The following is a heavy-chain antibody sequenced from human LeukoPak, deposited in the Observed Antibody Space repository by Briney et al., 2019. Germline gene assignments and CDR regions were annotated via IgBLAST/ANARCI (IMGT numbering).Heavy chain of an antibody. V-gene: IGHV3-74*01. CDR2: INSDGSST. D-gene: IGHD3-10*01. J-gene: IGHJ4*02. CDR3: ARGPHYYYGSGSYLT. CDR1: GFTFDDYG. Sequence: GGSLRLSCAASGFTFDDYGMSWVRQAPGKGLVWVSRINSDGSSTSYADSVKGRFTISRDNAKNTLYLQMNSLRAEDTAVYYCARGPHYYYGSGSYLTWGQGTLVTVSS.